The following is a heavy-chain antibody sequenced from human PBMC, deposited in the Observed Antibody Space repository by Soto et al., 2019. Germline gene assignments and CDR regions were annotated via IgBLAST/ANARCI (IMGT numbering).Heavy chain of an antibody. J-gene: IGHJ4*02. D-gene: IGHD1-1*01. CDR3: ASHQGIYKYYFDY. CDR1: GLGFTTYS. V-gene: IGHV3-23*01. CDR2: ITGNGHNT. Sequence: EVQLLESGGGLGQPGGSLRLSCSASGLGFTTYSMSWVRQPPGKGLEWVSGITGNGHNTYYAESVKGRFTISRDNSKNSLYLQMDSLRAEDAAEYYCASHQGIYKYYFDYWGQVTLVTVSS.